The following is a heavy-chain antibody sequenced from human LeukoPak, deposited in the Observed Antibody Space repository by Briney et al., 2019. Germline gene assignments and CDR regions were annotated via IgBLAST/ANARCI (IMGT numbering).Heavy chain of an antibody. J-gene: IGHJ5*02. D-gene: IGHD3-10*01. CDR2: IYYGGST. CDR3: ARGGGPRGWFDP. CDR1: GGSISSYY. Sequence: SETLSLTCTVSGGSISSYYWSWIRQPPGKGLEWIGYIYYGGSTNYNPSLKSRVTISVDTSKNQFSLKLSSVTAADTAVYYCARGGGPRGWFDPWGQGTLVTVSS. V-gene: IGHV4-59*01.